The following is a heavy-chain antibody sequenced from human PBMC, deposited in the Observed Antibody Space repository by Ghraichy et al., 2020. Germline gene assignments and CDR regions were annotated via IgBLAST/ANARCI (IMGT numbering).Heavy chain of an antibody. CDR2: IYSGGST. Sequence: GGSLRLSCAASGFTVSSNYMSWVRQAPGKGLEWVSVIYSGGSTYYADSVKGRFTISRDNSKNTLYLQMNSLRAEDTAVYYCARVRGSGSYYIDYWGQGTLVTVSS. J-gene: IGHJ4*02. V-gene: IGHV3-53*01. D-gene: IGHD3-10*01. CDR3: ARVRGSGSYYIDY. CDR1: GFTVSSNY.